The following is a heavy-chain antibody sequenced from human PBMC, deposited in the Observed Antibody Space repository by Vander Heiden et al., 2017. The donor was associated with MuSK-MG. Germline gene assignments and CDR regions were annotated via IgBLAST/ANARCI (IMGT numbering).Heavy chain of an antibody. D-gene: IGHD3-22*01. CDR1: GGSFSGYY. V-gene: IGHV4-34*01. CDR3: ARVFSYYYDSSGYYYVEYFDY. Sequence: QVQLQQWGAGLLKPSETLSLTCAVYGGSFSGYYWSWIRQPPGKGLEGIGEINHSGSTNYNPSRKSRVTISVDTSKNQFSLKLSSVTAADTAVYYCARVFSYYYDSSGYYYVEYFDYWGQGTLVTVSS. CDR2: INHSGST. J-gene: IGHJ4*02.